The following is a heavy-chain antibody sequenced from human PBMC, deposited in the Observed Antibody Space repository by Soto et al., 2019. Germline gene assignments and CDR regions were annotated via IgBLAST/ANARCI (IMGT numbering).Heavy chain of an antibody. V-gene: IGHV3-7*01. J-gene: IGHJ1*01. CDR3: ARGLLHDDGDYGYFQY. CDR1: GFRFIDYW. CDR2: IKHEGIEE. Sequence: EVQLVESGGGLVQPGGSLRLSCAASGFRFIDYWMTWVRQAPGKGLEWVANIKHEGIEERYADSVKGRFTIARDNAKNSLDLQMNSRTADDTAVYYCARGLLHDDGDYGYFQYWGRGTLVAVSS. D-gene: IGHD4-17*01.